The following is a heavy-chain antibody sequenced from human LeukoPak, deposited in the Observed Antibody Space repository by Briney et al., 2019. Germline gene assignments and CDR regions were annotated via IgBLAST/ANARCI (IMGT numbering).Heavy chain of an antibody. CDR1: GGSITSYY. Sequence: PSETLSLTCTDSGGSITSYYWSWIRQPPGKRLEWIGYVYYSGTTTYNPSLESRVTISVDTSKNQFSLRLSSVTAADTAAYYCARIQSSASPFDYWGQGILVTVSS. V-gene: IGHV4-59*01. CDR3: ARIQSSASPFDY. CDR2: VYYSGTT. J-gene: IGHJ4*02. D-gene: IGHD2-2*01.